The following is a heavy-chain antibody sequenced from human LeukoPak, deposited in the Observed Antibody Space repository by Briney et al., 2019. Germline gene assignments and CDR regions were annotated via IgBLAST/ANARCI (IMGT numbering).Heavy chain of an antibody. CDR2: INGGGSPI. J-gene: IGHJ4*02. CDR1: GFTFSRDS. CDR3: ASDYYDSSGYVLNHY. Sequence: GGSLRLSCAASGFTFSRDSMNWVRQAPGKGLEWVSYINGGGSPIYYADSVRGRFTISRDNAKNSLYLQMNSLRAEDTAVYYCASDYYDSSGYVLNHYWGQGTLVTVSS. D-gene: IGHD3-22*01. V-gene: IGHV3-48*01.